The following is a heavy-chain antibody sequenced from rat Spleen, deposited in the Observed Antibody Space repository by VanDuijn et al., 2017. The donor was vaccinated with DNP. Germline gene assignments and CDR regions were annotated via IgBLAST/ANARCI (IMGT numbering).Heavy chain of an antibody. V-gene: IGHV5S13*01. CDR1: EFTFSKSD. CDR3: ATLDEY. Sequence: EVQLVESGGDLVQPGRSLKLSCAASEFTFSKSDVAWVRQAPKKGLEWVASITSSGGSTYYPDSVKGRFTISRDNAQNTQYLQMDSLRSEDTATYYCATLDEYWGQGVMVTVSS. J-gene: IGHJ2*01. CDR2: ITSSGGST.